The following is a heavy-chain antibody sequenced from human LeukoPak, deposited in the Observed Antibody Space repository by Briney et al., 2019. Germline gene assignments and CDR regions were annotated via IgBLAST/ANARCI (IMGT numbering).Heavy chain of an antibody. CDR2: IKQEGSEK. Sequence: GGSLRLSCVASGFTFSSYWMSWVRQAPGKGLEWVANIKQEGSEKYYVDSVKGRFTISRDNAKNSLYLQMNSLRAEDTAVYYCARVRATTIFDYWGQGTLVTVSS. D-gene: IGHD5-12*01. CDR1: GFTFSSYW. J-gene: IGHJ4*02. V-gene: IGHV3-7*01. CDR3: ARVRATTIFDY.